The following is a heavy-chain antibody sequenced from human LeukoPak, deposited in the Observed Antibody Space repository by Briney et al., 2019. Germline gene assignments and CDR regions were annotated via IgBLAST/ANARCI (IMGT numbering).Heavy chain of an antibody. CDR2: ISYTVTS. D-gene: IGHD1-1*01. J-gene: IGHJ4*02. CDR1: GGSISTYY. V-gene: IGHV4-59*01. Sequence: SETLSLTCTVSGGSISTYYWSWIRQPPGKGLEWIGYISYTVTSNYNPSPKSRVTISVDTSKNQFSLKLSSVTAADTAVYYCARVGDWNDSVYWGQGTLVTVSS. CDR3: ARVGDWNDSVY.